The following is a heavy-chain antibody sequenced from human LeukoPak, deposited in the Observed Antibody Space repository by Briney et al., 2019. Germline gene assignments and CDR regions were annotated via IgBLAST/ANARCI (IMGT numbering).Heavy chain of an antibody. V-gene: IGHV1-18*01. CDR2: VSVHNGNT. J-gene: IGHJ5*02. CDR1: GYTFTNYG. Sequence: ASVKVSCKASGYTFTNYGITWVRQAPGQGLEWMGWVSVHNGNTNYAQNLQDRVTLTTDTSTTTAYMELRSLTSDDTAVYYCAREAEGSRGWHGVSWFDPWGQGTLVTVSS. D-gene: IGHD3-10*01. CDR3: AREAEGSRGWHGVSWFDP.